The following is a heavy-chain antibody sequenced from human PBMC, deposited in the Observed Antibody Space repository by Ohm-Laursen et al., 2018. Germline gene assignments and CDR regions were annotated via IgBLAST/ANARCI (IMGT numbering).Heavy chain of an antibody. CDR2: IYYSGST. V-gene: IGHV4-59*01. D-gene: IGHD6-13*01. J-gene: IGHJ4*02. CDR1: GGSISSYY. Sequence: PPGTLSLTCTVSGGSISSYYWSWIRQPPGKGLEWIGYIYYSGSTNYNPSLKSRVTISVDTSKNQFSLKLSSVTAADTAVYYCARVGEAAAADYWGQGTLVTVSS. CDR3: ARVGEAAAADY.